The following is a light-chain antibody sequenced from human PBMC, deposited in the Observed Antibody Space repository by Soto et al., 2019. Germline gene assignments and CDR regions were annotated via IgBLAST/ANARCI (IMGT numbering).Light chain of an antibody. CDR1: QSISSR. CDR2: DAS. CDR3: QQYNSYSLT. J-gene: IGKJ4*01. V-gene: IGKV1-5*01. Sequence: DIQMTQSPSTLSASVGDRVTITCRASQSISSRLAWYQQKPGKAPKLLIYDASNLESGVPSRFSGIGSGTEFTLTISSLQPDDFAAYYCQQYNSYSLTFGGGTKVEIK.